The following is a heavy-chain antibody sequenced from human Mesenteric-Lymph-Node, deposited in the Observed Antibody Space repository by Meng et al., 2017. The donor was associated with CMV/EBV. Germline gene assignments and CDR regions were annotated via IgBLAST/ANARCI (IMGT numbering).Heavy chain of an antibody. Sequence: SETLSLTCAVYGGSFSGYYWSWIRQPPGKGLEWVASIYYSGSTFYNPSLKSRVTISIDTSNKQFSLKLNSVAAADTAVYYCARDAVGIHNWFDPWGQGTLVTVSS. CDR2: IYYSGST. D-gene: IGHD2-21*01. J-gene: IGHJ5*02. CDR3: ARDAVGIHNWFDP. CDR1: GGSFSGYY. V-gene: IGHV4-34*01.